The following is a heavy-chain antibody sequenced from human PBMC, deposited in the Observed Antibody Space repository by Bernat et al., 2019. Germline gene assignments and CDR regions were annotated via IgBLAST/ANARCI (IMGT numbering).Heavy chain of an antibody. CDR1: GYTFTSYG. V-gene: IGHV1-18*04. CDR2: ISAYNGNT. J-gene: IGHJ6*03. Sequence: QVQLVQSGAEVKKPGASVKVSCKASGYTFTSYGISWVRQAPGQGLEWMGWISAYNGNTNYAQKLQGRVTMTTDTSTSTAYMELRSLRSDDTAVYYCARDGQAYDYSNQRSYYYYYMDVWGKGTTVTVSS. CDR3: ARDGQAYDYSNQRSYYYYYMDV. D-gene: IGHD4-11*01.